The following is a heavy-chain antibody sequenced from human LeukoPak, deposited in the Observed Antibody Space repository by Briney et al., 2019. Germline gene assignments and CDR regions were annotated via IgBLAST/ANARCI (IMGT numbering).Heavy chain of an antibody. Sequence: GGSLRLSCAASGFTFSSYEMNWVRQAPGKGLEWVSYISSSGSTIYYADSVKGRFTISRDNAKNSLYLQMNSLRAEDTAVYYCARDLTMVPLFDLWGQGTLVTVSS. V-gene: IGHV3-48*03. CDR3: ARDLTMVPLFDL. CDR2: ISSSGSTI. J-gene: IGHJ5*02. CDR1: GFTFSSYE. D-gene: IGHD3-10*01.